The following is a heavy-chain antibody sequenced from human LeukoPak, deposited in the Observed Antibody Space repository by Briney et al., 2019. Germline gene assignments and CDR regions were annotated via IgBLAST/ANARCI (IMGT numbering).Heavy chain of an antibody. V-gene: IGHV3-23*01. J-gene: IGHJ6*04. D-gene: IGHD6-13*01. Sequence: PGGSLRLSCAASGFTFSSYAMTWVRQAPGKGLEWVSAISGSGDSTSYADSVKGRFTISRDTSKNTLYLQMNSLRAEDTAVYYCAKGHSSTWYGTDVWGKGTTVTVSS. CDR2: ISGSGDST. CDR1: GFTFSSYA. CDR3: AKGHSSTWYGTDV.